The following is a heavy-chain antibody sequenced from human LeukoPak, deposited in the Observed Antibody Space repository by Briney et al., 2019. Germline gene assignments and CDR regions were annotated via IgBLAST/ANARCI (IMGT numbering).Heavy chain of an antibody. CDR3: ARDSTGLSSSWYYLFDY. CDR1: GGFISSYY. D-gene: IGHD6-13*01. J-gene: IGHJ4*02. V-gene: IGHV4-4*07. Sequence: ASETLSLTCTVSGGFISSYYWSWIRQPAGKGLEWIGRIYTSGSTNYNPSLKSRVTMSVDTSKNQFSLKLSSVTAADTAVYYCARDSTGLSSSWYYLFDYWGQGTLVTVSS. CDR2: IYTSGST.